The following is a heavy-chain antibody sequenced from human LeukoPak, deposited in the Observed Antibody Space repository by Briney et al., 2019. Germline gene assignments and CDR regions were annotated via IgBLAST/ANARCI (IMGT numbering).Heavy chain of an antibody. CDR1: GFTVSSNS. D-gene: IGHD5-12*01. J-gene: IGHJ4*02. CDR3: STPRGYSGYLSNY. Sequence: GGSLRLSCTVSGFTVSSNSWSWVRQAPGQGLEWVGFIRSKGYGGTAEYAASAKGRFTISRDDSKSIAYLQMNSLKTEDTAVYYCSTPRGYSGYLSNYWGQGTLVTVSS. V-gene: IGHV3-49*04. CDR2: IRSKGYGGTA.